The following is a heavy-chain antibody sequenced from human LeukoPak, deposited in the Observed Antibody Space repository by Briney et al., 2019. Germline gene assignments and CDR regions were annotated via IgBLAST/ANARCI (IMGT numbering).Heavy chain of an antibody. J-gene: IGHJ4*02. D-gene: IGHD6-13*01. V-gene: IGHV3-23*01. Sequence: GGSLRLSCAASGFTFSSYAMSWVRQAPGKGLEWVSAISGSGGSTYYADSVKGRSTISRDNSKNTLYLQMNSLRAEDTAVYYCAKNRRAAAETPLNFDYWGQGTLVTVSS. CDR3: AKNRRAAAETPLNFDY. CDR2: ISGSGGST. CDR1: GFTFSSYA.